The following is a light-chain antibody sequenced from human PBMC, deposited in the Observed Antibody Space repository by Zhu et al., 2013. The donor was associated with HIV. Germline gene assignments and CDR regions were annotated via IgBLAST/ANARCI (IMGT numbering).Light chain of an antibody. CDR1: SSNIGNNY. Sequence: QSVLTQPPSVSAAPGQKVTISCSGSSSNIGNNYVSWYQQLPGTAPKLLIYDNHNRPSGIPDRFSGSKSVTSATLGITGLQTGDEANYYCATWDSSLSEVVFGGGTKLTVL. V-gene: IGLV1-51*01. CDR3: ATWDSSLSEVV. J-gene: IGLJ2*01. CDR2: DNH.